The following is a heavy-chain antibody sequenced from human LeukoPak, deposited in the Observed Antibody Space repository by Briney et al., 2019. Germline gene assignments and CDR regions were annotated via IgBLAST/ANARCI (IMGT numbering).Heavy chain of an antibody. CDR3: ARQFDGSHPNAFDI. D-gene: IGHD1-26*01. J-gene: IGHJ3*02. V-gene: IGHV3-30*03. Sequence: GGSLRLSCAASGFTFSSSGMHWVRQAPGKGLEWVAVISYDGRSKYYGDSVKGRFTISRDNSKNTLYLQMNSLRVEDTAVYYCARQFDGSHPNAFDIWGQGTMVTVSS. CDR1: GFTFSSSG. CDR2: ISYDGRSK.